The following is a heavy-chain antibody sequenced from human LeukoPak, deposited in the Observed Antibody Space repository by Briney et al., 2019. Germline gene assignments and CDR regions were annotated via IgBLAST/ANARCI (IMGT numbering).Heavy chain of an antibody. V-gene: IGHV1-18*01. J-gene: IGHJ4*02. Sequence: ASVKVSCKASGGTFSSYAISWVRQAPGQGLEWMGWISAYNGNTNYAQKLQGRVTMTTDTSTSTAYMELRSLRSDDTAVYYCARVPYNWNYDYWGQGTLVTVSS. CDR2: ISAYNGNT. CDR3: ARVPYNWNYDY. CDR1: GGTFSSYA. D-gene: IGHD1-7*01.